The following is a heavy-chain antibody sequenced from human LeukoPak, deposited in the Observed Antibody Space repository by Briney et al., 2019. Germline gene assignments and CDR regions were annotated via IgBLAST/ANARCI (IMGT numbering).Heavy chain of an antibody. Sequence: SETLSLTCTVSGGSISGYYWSWIRQPPGKGLEWIGYIYYSGSTNYNPSLKSRVTISVDTSKNQFSLKLSSVTAADTAVYYCARDQGIAAAGKNAFDIWGQGTMVTVSS. CDR2: IYYSGST. D-gene: IGHD6-13*01. J-gene: IGHJ3*02. CDR1: GGSISGYY. CDR3: ARDQGIAAAGKNAFDI. V-gene: IGHV4-59*01.